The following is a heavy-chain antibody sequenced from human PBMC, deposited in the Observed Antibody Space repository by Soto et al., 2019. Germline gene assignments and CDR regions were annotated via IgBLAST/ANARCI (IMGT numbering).Heavy chain of an antibody. CDR1: GGSISSGGYY. J-gene: IGHJ5*02. V-gene: IGHV4-31*03. D-gene: IGHD2-2*02. CDR3: ARESHVVVVPAAIERVWFDP. CDR2: IYYSGST. Sequence: QVQLQESGPGLVKPSQTLSLTCTVSGGSISSGGYYWSWIRQHPGKGLEWIGYIYYSGSTYYNPSLKSRVTISVDTSKNQFSLKLSSVTAADTAVYYCARESHVVVVPAAIERVWFDPWGREPWSPSPQ.